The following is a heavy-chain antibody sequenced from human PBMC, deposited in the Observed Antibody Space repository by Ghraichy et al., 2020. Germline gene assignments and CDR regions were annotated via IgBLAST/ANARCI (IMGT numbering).Heavy chain of an antibody. J-gene: IGHJ4*02. D-gene: IGHD3-10*01. CDR2: IKEDGSEK. CDR3: ARERLGSGSYYNEF. V-gene: IGHV3-7*03. CDR1: GFTFSSYW. Sequence: GESLRLSCAASGFTFSSYWMSWVRQAPGKGLEWVANIKEDGSEKHYVDSVKGRFTISRDNAKNSLYLQMNSLRGEDTAVYYCARERLGSGSYYNEFWGQGTLVTVAS.